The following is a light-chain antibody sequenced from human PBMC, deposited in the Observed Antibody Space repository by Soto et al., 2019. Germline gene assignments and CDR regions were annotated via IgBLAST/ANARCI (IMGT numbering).Light chain of an antibody. Sequence: EIVFTQSPGTLSLSPGERATLSCRASQSVSSSYLAWYQQKPGQAPRLLIYGASSRATGIPDRFSGSGSGTDFTLTISRLEPEDFALYYCQQYGSSHPLSFGGGTKVDIK. V-gene: IGKV3-20*01. J-gene: IGKJ4*01. CDR3: QQYGSSHPLS. CDR1: QSVSSSY. CDR2: GAS.